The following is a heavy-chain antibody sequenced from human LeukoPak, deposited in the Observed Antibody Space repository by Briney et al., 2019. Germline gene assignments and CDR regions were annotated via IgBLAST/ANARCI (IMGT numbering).Heavy chain of an antibody. J-gene: IGHJ4*02. V-gene: IGHV3-48*01. CDR2: IGSSSSPI. CDR3: ARDQAFSFDY. CDR1: GFTFSAYS. Sequence: GGSLRLSCAASGFTFSAYSMNWVRQAPEKGLEWVSYIGSSSSPIYYADSVKGRFTISRDNAKNSLYLQMDSLRAEDTAVYYCARDQAFSFDYWGQGTLVTVSS.